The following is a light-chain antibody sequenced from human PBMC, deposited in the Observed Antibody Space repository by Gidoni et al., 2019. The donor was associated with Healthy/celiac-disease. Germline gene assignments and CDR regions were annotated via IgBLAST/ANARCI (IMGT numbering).Light chain of an antibody. CDR1: SSNSGRKT. Sequence: QSVLTQTPSASGTPGQRVTISCSGSSSNSGRKTVNWYQQLPGTAPKLLIYSNNQRPSGVPDRFSGAKSGTSASLAISGLQSEDVADYYCAAWDDSLNGPVFGGGPKLTVL. CDR2: SNN. V-gene: IGLV1-44*01. CDR3: AAWDDSLNGPV. J-gene: IGLJ3*02.